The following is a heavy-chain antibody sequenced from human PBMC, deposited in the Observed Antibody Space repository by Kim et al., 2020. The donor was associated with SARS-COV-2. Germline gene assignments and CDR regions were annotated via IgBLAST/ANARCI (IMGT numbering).Heavy chain of an antibody. Sequence: GGSLRLSCAASGFTFSSYSMNWVRQAPGKGLEWVSSISSSSSYIYYADSVKGRFTISRDNAKNSLYLQMNSLRAEDTAVYYCAREDGYYDSSGYYHKINYFDYWGQGTLVTVSS. CDR2: ISSSSSYI. V-gene: IGHV3-21*01. CDR1: GFTFSSYS. D-gene: IGHD3-22*01. CDR3: AREDGYYDSSGYYHKINYFDY. J-gene: IGHJ4*02.